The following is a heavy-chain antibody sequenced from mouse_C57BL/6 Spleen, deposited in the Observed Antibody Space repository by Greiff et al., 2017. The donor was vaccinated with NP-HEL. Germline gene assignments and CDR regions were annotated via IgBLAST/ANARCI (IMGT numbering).Heavy chain of an antibody. CDR2: IWRGGST. CDR3: AKYPSGITSAMDY. Sequence: QVQLQQSGPGLVQPSQSLSITCTVSGFSLTSYGVHWVRQSPGKGLEWLGVIWRGGSTDYNAAFMSRLSITKDNSKSQVFFKMNSLQADDTAIYYCAKYPSGITSAMDYWGQGTSVTVSS. V-gene: IGHV2-5*01. J-gene: IGHJ4*01. CDR1: GFSLTSYG. D-gene: IGHD2-4*01.